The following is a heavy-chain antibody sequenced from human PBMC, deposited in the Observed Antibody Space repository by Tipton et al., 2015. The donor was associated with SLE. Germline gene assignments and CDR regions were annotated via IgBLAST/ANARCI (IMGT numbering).Heavy chain of an antibody. V-gene: IGHV4-61*02. J-gene: IGHJ4*02. Sequence: PGLVKPSETLSLTCTVSGGSISSGSYYWSWIRQPAGKGLEWIGRIYTSGSTNYNPSLKSRVTISVDTSKNQFSLKLSSVTAADTAVYYCARDLAYCSSTSCFDYFDYWGQGTLVTVSS. CDR1: GGSISSGSYY. CDR3: ARDLAYCSSTSCFDYFDY. D-gene: IGHD2-2*01. CDR2: IYTSGST.